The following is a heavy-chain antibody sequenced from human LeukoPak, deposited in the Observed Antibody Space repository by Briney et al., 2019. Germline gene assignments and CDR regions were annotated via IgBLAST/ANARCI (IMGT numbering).Heavy chain of an antibody. J-gene: IGHJ4*02. CDR2: IRAYNGNT. Sequence: ASVRLSCTASGYTFTSYGISWVRQAPGQGLEWMGWIRAYNGNTNYEQKPQGRVTMTTDTSTSTAYMELRSLRSDDTAVYYCARRGYCSSTSCYAVEFDYWGQGTLVTVSS. CDR1: GYTFTSYG. CDR3: ARRGYCSSTSCYAVEFDY. V-gene: IGHV1-18*01. D-gene: IGHD2-2*01.